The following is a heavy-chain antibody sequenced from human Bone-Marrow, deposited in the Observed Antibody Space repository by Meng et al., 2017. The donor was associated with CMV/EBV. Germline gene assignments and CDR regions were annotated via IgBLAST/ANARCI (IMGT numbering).Heavy chain of an antibody. CDR2: ISYDGSNK. V-gene: IGHV3-30-3*01. CDR1: GFTFSSYA. J-gene: IGHJ6*02. CDR3: AGDRGYGGSNAGYYGMDV. Sequence: GGSLRLSCAASGFTFSSYAMHWVRQAPGKGLEWVAVISYDGSNKYYADSVKGRFTISRDNSKNTLYLQMNSLRAEDTAVYYCAGDRGYGGSNAGYYGMDVWGQGTTVTVSS. D-gene: IGHD4-23*01.